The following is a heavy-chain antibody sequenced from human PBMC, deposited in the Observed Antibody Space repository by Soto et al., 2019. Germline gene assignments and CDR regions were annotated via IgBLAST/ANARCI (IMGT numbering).Heavy chain of an antibody. Sequence: GGSLRLSCAACGFTFSDYYMSWIRQAPGKGLEWVSYITSRGPTMSYADSVKGRFTISRDNARNSLYLQMNSLRVEDTAVYYCARDRSDPRPSGFDIWGQGTMVTVS. D-gene: IGHD3-16*02. J-gene: IGHJ3*02. CDR2: ITSRGPTM. V-gene: IGHV3-11*01. CDR1: GFTFSDYY. CDR3: ARDRSDPRPSGFDI.